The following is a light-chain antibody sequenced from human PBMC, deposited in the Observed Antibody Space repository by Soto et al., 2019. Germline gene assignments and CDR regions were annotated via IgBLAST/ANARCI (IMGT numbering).Light chain of an antibody. J-gene: IGLJ1*01. Sequence: QSVLTQPPSASGSPGQSLTISCTGTSSDVGFYNFVSWYQHHPGKAPRLIIYEVVQRPSGVPDRFSGSKSGNTASLTVSGLQAADEADYFCKSYAGSNTYVFGSGTKVTVL. CDR2: EVV. CDR3: KSYAGSNTYV. CDR1: SSDVGFYNF. V-gene: IGLV2-8*01.